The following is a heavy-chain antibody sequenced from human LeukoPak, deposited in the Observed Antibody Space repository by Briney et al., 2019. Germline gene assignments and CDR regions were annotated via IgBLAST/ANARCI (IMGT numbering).Heavy chain of an antibody. D-gene: IGHD4-11*01. J-gene: IGHJ4*02. CDR1: GGSFSGYY. CDR3: ARLIRDYRQYYFDF. Sequence: SETLSLTCAAYGGSFSGYYWSWIRQSPGKGPEWIGEIHHDGSTNYNPSLMSRVTISVDTSKNQFSLDLTSVTAADAAVYYCARLIRDYRQYYFDFWGQGTLVTVSS. V-gene: IGHV4-34*01. CDR2: IHHDGST.